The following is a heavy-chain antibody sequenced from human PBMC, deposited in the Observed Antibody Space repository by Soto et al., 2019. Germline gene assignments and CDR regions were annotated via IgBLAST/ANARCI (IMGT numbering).Heavy chain of an antibody. V-gene: IGHV4-59*01. D-gene: IGHD4-17*01. CDR1: GGSLSSYY. Sequence: QVQLQESGPGLVKPSETLSLTCTVSGGSLSSYYWGWIRQSPGKGLEWTGSIFYSGSFNHNPSLRSRATTSLDTSKNQFSLKLTSVTAADTAVYYCASFFYGDYGARFDFWGQGTQVTVSS. CDR2: IFYSGSF. CDR3: ASFFYGDYGARFDF. J-gene: IGHJ4*02.